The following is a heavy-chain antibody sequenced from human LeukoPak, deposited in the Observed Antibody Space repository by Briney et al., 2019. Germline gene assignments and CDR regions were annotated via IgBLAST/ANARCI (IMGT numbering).Heavy chain of an antibody. CDR2: ISAYNGNT. D-gene: IGHD6-13*01. Sequence: ASVKVSCKTSGYTFTNYGLSWVRQAPGQGLEWMGWISAYNGNTDYAQNLQGRVTLTTDTSTTTAYMELRSLGSDNTAVYYCARDQSLVAYSSTWFDYWGQGTLVTVSS. CDR3: ARDQSLVAYSSTWFDY. CDR1: GYTFTNYG. J-gene: IGHJ4*02. V-gene: IGHV1-18*01.